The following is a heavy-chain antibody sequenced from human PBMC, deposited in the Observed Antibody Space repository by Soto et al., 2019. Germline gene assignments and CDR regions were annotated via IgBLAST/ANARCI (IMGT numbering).Heavy chain of an antibody. CDR1: GFTFSSYW. J-gene: IGHJ3*02. CDR2: IKQDGSEK. D-gene: IGHD2-15*01. Sequence: EVQLVESGGGLVQPGGSLRLSCAASGFTFSSYWMSWVRQAPGKGLEWVANIKQDGSEKYYVDSVKGRFTISRDNAKNSLYLQMNSLRAEDTAVYYCVRAVVAATPDAFDIWGQGTMVTVSS. V-gene: IGHV3-7*04. CDR3: VRAVVAATPDAFDI.